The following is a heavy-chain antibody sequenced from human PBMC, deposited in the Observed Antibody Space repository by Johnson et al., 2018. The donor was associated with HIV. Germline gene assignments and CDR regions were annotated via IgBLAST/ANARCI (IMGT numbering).Heavy chain of an antibody. Sequence: VQLVESGGALVQPGGSLRLSCKVSGFIFSNYNMAWIRQSPGKGLECLSYITSSGSSVYYTDFVKGRFTISRDNAKASVSLRMNSLRAEDTAVYYCAGGELTRAFDIWGQGTMVTVSS. D-gene: IGHD1-26*01. CDR2: ITSSGSSV. CDR1: GFIFSNYN. J-gene: IGHJ3*02. CDR3: AGGELTRAFDI. V-gene: IGHV3-11*04.